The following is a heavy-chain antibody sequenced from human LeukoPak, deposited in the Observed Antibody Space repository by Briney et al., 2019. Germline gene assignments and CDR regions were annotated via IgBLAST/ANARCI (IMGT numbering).Heavy chain of an antibody. D-gene: IGHD5-18*01. CDR3: ARDQGYSYGLGPGDWYFDL. Sequence: ASVKVSCKASGYTFTNYGISWVRQAPGQGLEWMGWINTYNGNTNYAQKFQGRVTMTTDTSTSTAYMELRSLRSDDTAVYYCARDQGYSYGLGPGDWYFDLWGRGTLVTVSS. CDR1: GYTFTNYG. J-gene: IGHJ2*01. V-gene: IGHV1-18*04. CDR2: INTYNGNT.